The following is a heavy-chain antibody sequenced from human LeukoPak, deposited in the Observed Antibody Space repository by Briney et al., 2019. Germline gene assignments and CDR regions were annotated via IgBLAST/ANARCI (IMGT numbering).Heavy chain of an antibody. Sequence: GGSLRLSCTVSGFTVSSNSMSWVRQAPGKGLEWVSFIYSDNTHYSDSVKGRFTISRDNSKNTLYLQMNSLRAEDTAVYYCAKGPEFLTVVVIFDYWGQGTLVTVSS. V-gene: IGHV3-53*01. CDR2: IYSDNT. D-gene: IGHD3-22*01. J-gene: IGHJ4*02. CDR1: GFTVSSNS. CDR3: AKGPEFLTVVVIFDY.